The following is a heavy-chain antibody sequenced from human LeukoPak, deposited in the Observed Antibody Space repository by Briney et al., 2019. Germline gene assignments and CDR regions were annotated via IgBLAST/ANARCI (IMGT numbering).Heavy chain of an antibody. Sequence: GSLRLSCTASGFTFSDYWMTWVRQGPGKGPEWVANIKQDGSQRYYVDSVRGRFTISRDNAKNSLFLQMNGLRAEDTAVYYCARRGGSSSRRSPIDYWGKGTLVTVSS. CDR1: GFTFSDYW. CDR2: IKQDGSQR. CDR3: ARRGGSSSRRSPIDY. V-gene: IGHV3-7*01. J-gene: IGHJ4*02. D-gene: IGHD6-6*01.